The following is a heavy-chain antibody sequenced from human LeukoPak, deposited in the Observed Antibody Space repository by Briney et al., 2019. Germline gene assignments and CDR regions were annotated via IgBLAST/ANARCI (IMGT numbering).Heavy chain of an antibody. D-gene: IGHD3-3*01. J-gene: IGHJ4*02. V-gene: IGHV4-4*07. CDR2: IYTSGST. CDR3: AREAYYDFWSGYLFDY. Sequence: SETLSLTCTVYGGSISIYYWSWIRQPAGKGLEWIGRIYTSGSTNYNPSLKSRVTMSVDTSKNQFSLKLSSVTAADTAVYYCAREAYYDFWSGYLFDYWGQGTLVTVSS. CDR1: GGSISIYY.